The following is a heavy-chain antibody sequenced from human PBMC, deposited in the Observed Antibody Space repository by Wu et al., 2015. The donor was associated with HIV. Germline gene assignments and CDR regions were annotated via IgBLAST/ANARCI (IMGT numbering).Heavy chain of an antibody. CDR1: GYTFTSYD. CDR2: MNPKTGNT. D-gene: IGHD6-13*01. CDR3: ARGVILAAGTPPIHFDY. Sequence: QVQLVQSGAEVKKPGASVKVSCKASGYTFTSYDINWVRQATGQGLEWMGWMNPKTGNTGYAQKFQGRVTMTRNTSISTAYIELSSLRSEDTAIYYCARGVILAAGTPPIHFDYWGQGALVTVSS. V-gene: IGHV1-8*01. J-gene: IGHJ4*02.